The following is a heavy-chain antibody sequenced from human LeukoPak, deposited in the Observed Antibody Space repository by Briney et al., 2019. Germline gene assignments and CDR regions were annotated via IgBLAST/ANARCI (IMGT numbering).Heavy chain of an antibody. Sequence: SETLSLTCTVSGGSISSYYWSWIRQPPGKGLEWIGYIYYSGSTNYNPSLKSRVTISVDRSKNQFSLKLSSVTAADTAVYYCARAPRYYYDSSGYYSPSAFDIWGQGTMVTVSS. D-gene: IGHD3-22*01. V-gene: IGHV4-59*01. CDR1: GGSISSYY. J-gene: IGHJ3*02. CDR3: ARAPRYYYDSSGYYSPSAFDI. CDR2: IYYSGST.